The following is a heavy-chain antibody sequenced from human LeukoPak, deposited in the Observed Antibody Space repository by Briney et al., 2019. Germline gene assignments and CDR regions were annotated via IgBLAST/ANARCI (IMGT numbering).Heavy chain of an antibody. CDR2: INTRSYI. D-gene: IGHD2-15*01. V-gene: IGHV3-21*01. J-gene: IGHJ4*02. Sequence: GGSLRLSCAASGSTFSSYSMNWVRQAPGKGLEWVSPINTRSYIYSADSVKGRFTISRDNDKNSVYLQMNSLRAEDTAVYYCAREGGYCYGASCRFFDSWGQGTLLTVSS. CDR1: GSTFSSYS. CDR3: AREGGYCYGASCRFFDS.